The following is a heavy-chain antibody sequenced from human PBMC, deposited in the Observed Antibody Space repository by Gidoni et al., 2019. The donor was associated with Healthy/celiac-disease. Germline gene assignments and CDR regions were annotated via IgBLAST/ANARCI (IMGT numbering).Heavy chain of an antibody. D-gene: IGHD1-1*01. J-gene: IGHJ2*01. CDR1: GGSISSSSYY. Sequence: KPSETLSLTCTVSGGSISSSSYYWGWIRQPPGKGLEWIGSIYYSGSTYYNPSLKSRVTISVDTSKNQFSLKLSSVTAADTAVYYCARYATGTRGDWYFDLWGRGTLVTVSS. V-gene: IGHV4-39*01. CDR3: ARYATGTRGDWYFDL. CDR2: IYYSGST.